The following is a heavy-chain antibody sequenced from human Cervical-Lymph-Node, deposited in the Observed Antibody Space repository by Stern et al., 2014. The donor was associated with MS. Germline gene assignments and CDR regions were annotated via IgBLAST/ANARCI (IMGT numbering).Heavy chain of an antibody. CDR3: ARAIFGVNTAAMAPDAFDS. CDR2: IYTDGSK. D-gene: IGHD3-3*01. V-gene: IGHV3-53*01. CDR1: GFTVSKNY. Sequence: EVKLEESGGGLIQPGGSLRLSCAAPGFTVSKNYMSWVRQAPGKGLEWVSLIYTDGSKYYAGSVKGRFTISRNSSKNMLFLQMNSLRAEDTAMYYCARAIFGVNTAAMAPDAFDSWGQGTMVTVSS. J-gene: IGHJ3*01.